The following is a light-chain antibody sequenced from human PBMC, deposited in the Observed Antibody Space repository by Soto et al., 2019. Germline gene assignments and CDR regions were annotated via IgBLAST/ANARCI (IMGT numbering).Light chain of an antibody. CDR1: QSVSRSF. V-gene: IGKV3-20*01. Sequence: ELVLTQSPGTLSLSKGERATLSCKASQSVSRSFLAWYQQKRGQGPRLLICGASSRATGIPDRFSGSGSGTDFTLTISRLEPEDFAVYYCHQYGSSPWTFGQGTKVDI. CDR2: GAS. CDR3: HQYGSSPWT. J-gene: IGKJ1*01.